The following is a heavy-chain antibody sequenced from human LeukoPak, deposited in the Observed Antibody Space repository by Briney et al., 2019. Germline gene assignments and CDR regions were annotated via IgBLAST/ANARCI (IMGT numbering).Heavy chain of an antibody. V-gene: IGHV1-69*02. D-gene: IGHD3-22*01. Sequence: GSSVKVSCKASGGTFSSYTISWVRQAPGQGLEWMGRIIPILGMANYAQKFQGRVTITADKSTSTAYMELSSLRSEDTAVYYCARHKYDSSGYYSEDYWGQGTLVTVSS. CDR3: ARHKYDSSGYYSEDY. CDR1: GGTFSSYT. J-gene: IGHJ4*02. CDR2: IIPILGMA.